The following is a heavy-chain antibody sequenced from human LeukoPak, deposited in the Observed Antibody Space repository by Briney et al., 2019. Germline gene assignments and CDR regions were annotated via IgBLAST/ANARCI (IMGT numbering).Heavy chain of an antibody. CDR3: ARTGEMATIGPDAFDI. Sequence: SDTLSLTCAVSGYSISSSNWWGWIRQPPGKGLEWIGYIYYSGSIYYNPSLKSRVTMSVDTSKNQFSLKLSSVTAVDTAVYYCARTGEMATIGPDAFDIWGQGTMVTVSS. D-gene: IGHD5-24*01. CDR1: GYSISSSNW. V-gene: IGHV4-28*05. J-gene: IGHJ3*02. CDR2: IYYSGSI.